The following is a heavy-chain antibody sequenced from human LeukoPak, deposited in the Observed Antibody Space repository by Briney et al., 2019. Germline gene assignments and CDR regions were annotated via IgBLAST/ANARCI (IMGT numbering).Heavy chain of an antibody. V-gene: IGHV1-18*01. CDR3: ARDFTDYYDRSGYLDY. Sequence: ASVKVSCKASGYTFTSYGISWVRRAPGQGLEWMGWISAYNGNTNYAQKLQGRVTMTTDTSTSTAYMELRSLRSDDTAVYYCARDFTDYYDRSGYLDYWGQGTLVTVSS. D-gene: IGHD3-22*01. J-gene: IGHJ4*02. CDR1: GYTFTSYG. CDR2: ISAYNGNT.